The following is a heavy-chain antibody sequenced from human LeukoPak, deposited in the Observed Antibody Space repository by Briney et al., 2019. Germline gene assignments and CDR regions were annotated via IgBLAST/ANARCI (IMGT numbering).Heavy chain of an antibody. V-gene: IGHV3-21*01. CDR3: ARDLGVKDYYDSSGYYPEAFQH. J-gene: IGHJ1*01. Sequence: GGSLRLSCAASGFTFSSYSMTWVRQAPGKGLEWVSSISSSSSYIYYADSVKGRFTISRDNAKNSLYLQMNSLRAEDRAVYYCARDLGVKDYYDSSGYYPEAFQHWGQGTLVTVSS. D-gene: IGHD3-22*01. CDR1: GFTFSSYS. CDR2: ISSSSSYI.